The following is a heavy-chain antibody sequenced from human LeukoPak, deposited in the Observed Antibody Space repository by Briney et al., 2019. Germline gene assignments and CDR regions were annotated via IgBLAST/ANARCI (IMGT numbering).Heavy chain of an antibody. CDR3: ARSRYCSGGNCYSDY. Sequence: GGSLRLSCAASGFTFSTYWMSWVRQAPGKGLERVANIKPDGGETYYVDSLKGRFTISRDNAKNSLHLQMNSLRVEDTAVYYCARSRYCSGGNCYSDYWGQGTLVTVSS. CDR1: GFTFSTYW. D-gene: IGHD2-15*01. V-gene: IGHV3-7*01. J-gene: IGHJ4*02. CDR2: IKPDGGET.